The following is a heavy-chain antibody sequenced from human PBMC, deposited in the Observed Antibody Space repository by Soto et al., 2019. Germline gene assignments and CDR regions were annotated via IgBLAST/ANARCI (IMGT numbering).Heavy chain of an antibody. CDR2: ISAYNGNT. V-gene: IGHV1-18*01. Sequence: ASVKVSCKASGYTFTSYGISWVRQAPGQGLEWMGWISAYNGNTNYAQKLQGRVTMTTDTSTDTAYMELRSLRSDDTAVYYCARVAEPPDYYYYYMDVWGKGTTVTVS. D-gene: IGHD2-15*01. J-gene: IGHJ6*03. CDR1: GYTFTSYG. CDR3: ARVAEPPDYYYYYMDV.